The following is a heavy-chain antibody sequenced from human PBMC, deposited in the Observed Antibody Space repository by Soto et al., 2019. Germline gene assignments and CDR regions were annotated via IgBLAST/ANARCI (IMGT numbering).Heavy chain of an antibody. CDR3: AREGYYSGSGTYSPPRFYGMDV. V-gene: IGHV1-18*01. Sequence: QAQLVQSGVEVKKAGASVKVSCKASGYTFSSYGISWARQAPGQGLEWMGWISDYNGNTQYAQKFQGRVFMTTDTATRTAYMELRCLRSDDTAVYFCAREGYYSGSGTYSPPRFYGMDVWGQGTTVTVSS. J-gene: IGHJ6*02. CDR2: ISDYNGNT. CDR1: GYTFSSYG. D-gene: IGHD3-10*01.